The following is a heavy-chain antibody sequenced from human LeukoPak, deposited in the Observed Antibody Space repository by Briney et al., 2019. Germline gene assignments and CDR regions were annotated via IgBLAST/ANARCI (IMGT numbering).Heavy chain of an antibody. CDR3: AGSYGSGSPLDY. CDR1: GGSISSYY. Sequence: PSETLSLTCTVSGGSISSYYWSWIRQPPGKGLEWIGYIYYSGSTNYNPSLKSRVTISVDTTKNQFSLKLSSVTAADTAVYYCAGSYGSGSPLDYWGQGTLVTVSS. D-gene: IGHD3-10*01. CDR2: IYYSGST. J-gene: IGHJ4*02. V-gene: IGHV4-59*01.